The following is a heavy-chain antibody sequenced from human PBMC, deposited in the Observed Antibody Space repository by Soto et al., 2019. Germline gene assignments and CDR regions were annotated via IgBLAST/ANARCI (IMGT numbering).Heavy chain of an antibody. CDR1: GGSISNGGYY. Sequence: QLQLQESGPGLVKPSQTLSLTCAVSGGSISNGGYYWSWIRQHPGKGLEWIGSIYFSGSTYYNPSLKGRVTMSVATPKNQFSLKLSSVTAADTAVSYCARDSHSQQPNHRWGGGYMDVWGKGTTVTGSS. V-gene: IGHV4-31*11. CDR3: ARDSHSQQPNHRWGGGYMDV. D-gene: IGHD6-13*01. J-gene: IGHJ6*03. CDR2: IYFSGST.